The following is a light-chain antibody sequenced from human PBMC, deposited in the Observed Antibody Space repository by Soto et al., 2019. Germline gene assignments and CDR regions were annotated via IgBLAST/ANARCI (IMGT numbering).Light chain of an antibody. J-gene: IGLJ2*01. CDR2: GNS. Sequence: QSVLTQPPSVSGAPGQRVTISCTGSSSNIGAGYDVHWYQQLPGTAPKLLIYGNSNRPSGVPDRFSGSKSGTSASLAITGLQAEDEADYHCQSYDSSLRVVVFGGGTKLTVL. CDR1: SSNIGAGYD. V-gene: IGLV1-40*01. CDR3: QSYDSSLRVVV.